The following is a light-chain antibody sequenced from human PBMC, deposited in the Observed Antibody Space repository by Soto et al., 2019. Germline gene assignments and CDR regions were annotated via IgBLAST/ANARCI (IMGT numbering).Light chain of an antibody. V-gene: IGKV1-5*01. CDR2: DAS. J-gene: IGKJ1*01. CDR1: QNINAW. Sequence: DIHMTQSPSSLSVSVGDRVTITCRTSQNINAWLAWYQQRPGQAPKLLIYDASTVQSGVPSRFSGSGSGTEFTLTISSLQPDDSATYYCQQYNSYSSWTFGQGTKVDIK. CDR3: QQYNSYSSWT.